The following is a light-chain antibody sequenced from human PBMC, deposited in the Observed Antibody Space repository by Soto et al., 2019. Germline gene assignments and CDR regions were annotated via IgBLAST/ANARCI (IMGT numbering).Light chain of an antibody. CDR3: QQFNNYFT. CDR2: DAS. V-gene: IGKV1D-13*01. J-gene: IGKJ4*01. CDR1: QGISSA. Sequence: AIQLTQSPSSLSASVGDRVTITCRASQGISSALAWYQQKPGKAPKLLIYDASSLESGVPSRFSGSGSGTDFTLTIISLQPEDFATYYCQQFNNYFTFGGGTKVDIK.